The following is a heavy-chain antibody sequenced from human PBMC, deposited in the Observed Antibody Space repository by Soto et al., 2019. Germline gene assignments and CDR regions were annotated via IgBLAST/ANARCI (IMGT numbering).Heavy chain of an antibody. CDR1: GGSFSGYY. D-gene: IGHD3-16*02. J-gene: IGHJ4*02. V-gene: IGHV4-34*01. Sequence: QVQLQQWGAGLLKPSETLSLTCAVYGGSFSGYYWSWIRQPPGKGLEWIGEINHSGSTNYNPSLKSRVTISVDTSKNQFSLKLSSVTAADTAVYYCARGCVEYYDYVWGSYRPYYFDYWGQGTLVTVSS. CDR3: ARGCVEYYDYVWGSYRPYYFDY. CDR2: INHSGST.